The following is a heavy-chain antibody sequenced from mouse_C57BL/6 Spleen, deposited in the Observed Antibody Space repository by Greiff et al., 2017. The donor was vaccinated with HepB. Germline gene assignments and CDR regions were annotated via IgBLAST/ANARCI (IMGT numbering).Heavy chain of an antibody. CDR2: ISNGGGST. CDR1: GFTFSDYY. CDR3: AKGLPGYFDY. Sequence: EVKLQESGGGLVQPGGSLKLSCAASGFTFSDYYMYWVRQTPEKRLEWVAYISNGGGSTYYPDTVKGRFTISRDNAKNTLYLQMSRLKSEDTAMYYCAKGLPGYFDYWGQGTTLTVSS. V-gene: IGHV5-12*01. D-gene: IGHD2-2*01. J-gene: IGHJ2*01.